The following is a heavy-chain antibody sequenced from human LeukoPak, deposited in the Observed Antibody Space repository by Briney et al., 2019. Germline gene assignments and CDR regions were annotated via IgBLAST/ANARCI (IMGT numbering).Heavy chain of an antibody. V-gene: IGHV3-33*01. D-gene: IGHD2-2*01. CDR2: IWYDGSNK. J-gene: IGHJ6*02. CDR1: GFTFSSYG. CDR3: AREIRYQLLAPCYYYGMDV. Sequence: GRSLRLSCAASGFTFSSYGMHWVRQAPGKGLEWVAVIWYDGSNKYYADSVKGRFTISRDNSKNTLYLQMNSLRAEDTAVYYCAREIRYQLLAPCYYYGMDVWGQGTTVTVSS.